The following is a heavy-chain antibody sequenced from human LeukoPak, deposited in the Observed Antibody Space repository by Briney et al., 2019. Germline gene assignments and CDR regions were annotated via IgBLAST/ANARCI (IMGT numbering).Heavy chain of an antibody. J-gene: IGHJ4*02. D-gene: IGHD1-26*01. Sequence: GGSLRLSCAASGFTLRSSAMSWVRQAPGKGLEWVSAISGDGGTISYAASVRGRFTISRDNSKNTLYLQMSSLRAEDTAVYYCAREGPDSAFDYWGQGTLVTVSS. CDR2: ISGDGGTI. CDR3: AREGPDSAFDY. CDR1: GFTLRSSA. V-gene: IGHV3-23*01.